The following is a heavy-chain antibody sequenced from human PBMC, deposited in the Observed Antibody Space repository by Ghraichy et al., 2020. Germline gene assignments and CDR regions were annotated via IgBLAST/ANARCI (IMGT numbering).Heavy chain of an antibody. CDR1: GFSASNYW. D-gene: IGHD3-9*01. V-gene: IGHV3-7*03. Sequence: GGSLRLSCVASGFSASNYWMNWVRQTPGKGLEWVANIDQDGSENWFLDSVRGRFTISRDNAKNSAYLQKNSLRAEDTAVYFCATGDYYIWYVHLWGSGTLVTV. CDR2: IDQDGSEN. CDR3: ATGDYYIWYVHL. J-gene: IGHJ2*01.